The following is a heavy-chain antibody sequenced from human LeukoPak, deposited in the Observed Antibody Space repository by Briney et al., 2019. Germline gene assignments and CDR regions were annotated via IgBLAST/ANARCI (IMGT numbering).Heavy chain of an antibody. J-gene: IGHJ3*02. CDR1: GFDFDDYG. D-gene: IGHD2-21*01. Sequence: GGSLRLSCAASGFDFDDYGMSWVRQAPGKGLEWVSGINWSGGSTGYGDSVKGRFTISRDNTKNSLYLQMNSLRAEDTAVYYCARGGGGSDAFDIWGQGTMVTVSS. CDR3: ARGGGGSDAFDI. CDR2: INWSGGST. V-gene: IGHV3-20*04.